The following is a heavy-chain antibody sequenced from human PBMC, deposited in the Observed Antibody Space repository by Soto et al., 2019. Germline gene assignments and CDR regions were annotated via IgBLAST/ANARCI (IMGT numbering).Heavy chain of an antibody. Sequence: EVQLLKSGGGLVQPGGSLRLSCAASGFTFSSYAMSWVRQAPGKGLEWVSAISGSGGSTYYADSVKRRFTISRDNSKNALYLQMNSLRAEDTAVYYCAKAWGVGYGDGYWGQGTLVTVSS. CDR2: ISGSGGST. D-gene: IGHD3-10*01. J-gene: IGHJ4*02. CDR3: AKAWGVGYGDGY. V-gene: IGHV3-23*01. CDR1: GFTFSSYA.